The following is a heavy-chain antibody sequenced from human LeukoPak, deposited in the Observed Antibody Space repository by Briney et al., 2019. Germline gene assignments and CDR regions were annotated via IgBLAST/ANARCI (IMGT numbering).Heavy chain of an antibody. Sequence: GGSLRLSCAASGFTFINYAMNWVRQAPGKGLEWVSGISGSGGSTYYADSVKGRFTISRDNSKNTLYLQMNSLGAEDTAVYYCAKDRWTTVVTHGEFDYWGQGTLVTVSS. V-gene: IGHV3-23*01. CDR3: AKDRWTTVVTHGEFDY. J-gene: IGHJ4*02. CDR1: GFTFINYA. CDR2: ISGSGGST. D-gene: IGHD4-23*01.